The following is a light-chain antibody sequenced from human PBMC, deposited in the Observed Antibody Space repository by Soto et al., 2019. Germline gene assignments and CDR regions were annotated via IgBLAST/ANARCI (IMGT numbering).Light chain of an antibody. CDR3: QQRSNWLFS. Sequence: EIVLTQSPATLSLSPGERATLSCRASQSVSSYLAWYQQKPGQAPRLLIYDASNRATGIPARFSGSGSGTDFTLTISSLEPEDFAVYYCQQRSNWLFSFXGGTKVDI. CDR2: DAS. CDR1: QSVSSY. V-gene: IGKV3-11*01. J-gene: IGKJ4*01.